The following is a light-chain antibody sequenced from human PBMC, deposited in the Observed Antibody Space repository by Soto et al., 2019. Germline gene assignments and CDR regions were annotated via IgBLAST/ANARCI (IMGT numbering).Light chain of an antibody. CDR1: SSDVGAYKY. CDR2: GVS. CDR3: CSYAGISNYV. V-gene: IGLV2-11*01. J-gene: IGLJ1*01. Sequence: QCALSHPLSVSGSPGQSVTISCTGTSSDVGAYKYVSWYQHHPGKAPKLMIYGVSERPSGVPDRFSGSKSGSTASLTISGLQAEDEADYYCCSYAGISNYVFGTGTKVTVL.